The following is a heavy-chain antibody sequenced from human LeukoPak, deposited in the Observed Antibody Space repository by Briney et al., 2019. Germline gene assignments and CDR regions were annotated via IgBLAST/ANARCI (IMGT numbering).Heavy chain of an antibody. J-gene: IGHJ5*02. CDR2: IYYSGST. D-gene: IGHD2-15*01. Sequence: SETLSLTCAVSGGSISSGGYSWSWIRQPPGKGLEWIGYIYYSGSTYYNPSLKSRVPISVDTSKNQFSLKLSSVTAADTAVYYCARHNKCSGGSCYSGSVYNWFDPWGQGTLVTVSS. CDR1: GGSISSGGYS. V-gene: IGHV4-30-2*03. CDR3: ARHNKCSGGSCYSGSVYNWFDP.